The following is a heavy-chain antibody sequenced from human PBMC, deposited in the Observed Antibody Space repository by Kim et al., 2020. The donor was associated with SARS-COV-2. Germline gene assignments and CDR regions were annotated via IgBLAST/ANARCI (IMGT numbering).Heavy chain of an antibody. CDR2: IRQSGGNT. J-gene: IGHJ1*01. CDR3: AKVSSGSSGWFEYFQR. D-gene: IGHD6-19*01. CDR1: GFTFNSYA. V-gene: IGHV3-23*01. Sequence: GGSLRLSCAASGFTFNSYAMSWVRQAPGKGLEWVSGIRQSGGNTEYADSVKGRFSISRDNSKNTLYLQMNRLRAADTAVYYCAKVSSGSSGWFEYFQRWGQGTLVTVSS.